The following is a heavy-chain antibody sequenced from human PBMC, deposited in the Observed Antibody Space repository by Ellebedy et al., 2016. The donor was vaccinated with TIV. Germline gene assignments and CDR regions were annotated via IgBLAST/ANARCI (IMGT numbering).Heavy chain of an antibody. V-gene: IGHV4-59*08. CDR2: NSNSGIA. D-gene: IGHD3-3*02. CDR1: GGSISSYY. CDR3: ARLPPGHIYGYFDL. Sequence: MPSETLSLTCTVSGGSISSYYWSWFRQPPGKGLEWIGYNSNSGIANYNPSLRSRVTISVDTSKNQFSLKLTSVTAADTAVYYCARLPPGHIYGYFDLWGQGTLVTVSS. J-gene: IGHJ4*02.